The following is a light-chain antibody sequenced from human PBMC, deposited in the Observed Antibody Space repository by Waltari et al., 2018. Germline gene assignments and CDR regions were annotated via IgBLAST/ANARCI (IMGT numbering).Light chain of an antibody. V-gene: IGKV3-15*01. CDR3: QQYNRWPPLT. CDR2: GAS. CDR1: QNIDNN. J-gene: IGKJ4*01. Sequence: EVVMTQSPAALSVSPGERVTLSCKASQNIDNNLAWYQQKPGQSPRLLIYGASTRATGDPARFSGSGSGTEFTLTISSLQSEDCAVFYCQQYNRWPPLTFGGGTKVEIK.